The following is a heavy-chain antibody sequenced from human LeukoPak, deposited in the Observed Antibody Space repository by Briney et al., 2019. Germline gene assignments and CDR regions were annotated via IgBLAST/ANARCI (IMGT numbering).Heavy chain of an antibody. J-gene: IGHJ5*02. CDR1: GFTFSSYE. D-gene: IGHD3-10*01. CDR2: ISSTGSMI. Sequence: GGSLRLSCAASGFTFSSYEMNWVRQAPGKGLEWLSYISSTGSMIYYADSVEGRFTISRDNAKNSLYLQMNSLRAEDTAVYYCARGLGSGTYTPSLNWFDPWGQGTLVTVSS. CDR3: ARGLGSGTYTPSLNWFDP. V-gene: IGHV3-48*03.